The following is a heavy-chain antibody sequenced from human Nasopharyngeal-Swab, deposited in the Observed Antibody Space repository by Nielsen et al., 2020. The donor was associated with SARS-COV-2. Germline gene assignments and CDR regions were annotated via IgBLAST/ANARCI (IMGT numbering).Heavy chain of an antibody. Sequence: GESLKISCAASGFTVSDFYMSWVRQAPGKGLEWVSIIYVGGGTYYADSVKDRFIISRDDSKNTVSLQLNSLRVEDTGVYYCARSVADNDAFDLWGPGTVVSVSS. CDR3: ARSVADNDAFDL. CDR1: GFTVSDFY. CDR2: IYVGGGT. J-gene: IGHJ3*01. V-gene: IGHV3-66*01.